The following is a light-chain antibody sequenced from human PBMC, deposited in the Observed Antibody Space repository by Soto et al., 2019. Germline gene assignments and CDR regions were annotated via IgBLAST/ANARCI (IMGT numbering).Light chain of an antibody. Sequence: EIVLTQSPGTLSLSPGERATLSCRASQSVSSSCLAWYQQKPGQAPRLLISGASSRATGIPDRFSGSGSGTDFTLTISRLEPEDFAVYYCHQYGSSPWTFGQGTTVDIK. CDR3: HQYGSSPWT. CDR1: QSVSSSC. V-gene: IGKV3-20*01. CDR2: GAS. J-gene: IGKJ1*01.